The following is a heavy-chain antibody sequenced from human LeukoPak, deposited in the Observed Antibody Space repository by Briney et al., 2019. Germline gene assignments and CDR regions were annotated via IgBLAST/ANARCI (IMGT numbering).Heavy chain of an antibody. CDR1: GGSISSYY. CDR3: ARGPLDSSGSPTYFDY. CDR2: IYYSGST. J-gene: IGHJ4*02. V-gene: IGHV4-59*01. D-gene: IGHD3-22*01. Sequence: NPSETLSLTCTVSGGSISSYYWSWIRQPPGKGLEGTGYIYYSGSTNSTPSLKSRVTISVDTSKNQFSPKLSSVTAADTAVYYCARGPLDSSGSPTYFDYWGQGTLVTVSS.